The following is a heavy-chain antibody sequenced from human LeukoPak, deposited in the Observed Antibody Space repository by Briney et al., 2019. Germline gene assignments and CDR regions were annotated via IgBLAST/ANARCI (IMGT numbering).Heavy chain of an antibody. J-gene: IGHJ3*02. Sequence: GASVKVSCKASGYTFTSYDIKWVRQATGQGLEWMGWMNPNSGNTGYAQKFQGRVTITRNTSISTAYMELSSLRSEDTAVYYCASTWEPELPHDAFDIWGQGTMVTVSS. D-gene: IGHD1-26*01. CDR2: MNPNSGNT. CDR3: ASTWEPELPHDAFDI. V-gene: IGHV1-8*03. CDR1: GYTFTSYD.